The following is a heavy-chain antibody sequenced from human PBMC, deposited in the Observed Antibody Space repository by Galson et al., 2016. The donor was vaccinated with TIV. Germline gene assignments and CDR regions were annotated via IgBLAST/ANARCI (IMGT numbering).Heavy chain of an antibody. Sequence: QSGAEVKKPGESLKISCKGSGYSFTTYWIGWVRQMPGKGLEWMGIINPGDSDARYGPSFQGQVTISADKSISTAYLQWSSLKASDTAMYYCARRREWADCSGGRCYYYYGLDVWGQGTSVTVSS. J-gene: IGHJ6*02. CDR2: INPGDSDA. CDR3: ARRREWADCSGGRCYYYYGLDV. D-gene: IGHD2-15*01. V-gene: IGHV5-51*01. CDR1: GYSFTTYW.